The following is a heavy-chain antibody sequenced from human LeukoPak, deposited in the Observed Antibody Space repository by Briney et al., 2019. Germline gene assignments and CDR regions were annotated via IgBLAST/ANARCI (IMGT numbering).Heavy chain of an antibody. Sequence: GASVKVSCKASGYIFTCYGISWVRQAPGQGLEWMGWISAYNGNTNYAQKLQGRVTMTTDTSTSTAYMELRSLRSDDTAVYYCARGYVDTAMAHFDYWGQGTLVTVSS. J-gene: IGHJ4*02. CDR2: ISAYNGNT. CDR1: GYIFTCYG. D-gene: IGHD5-18*01. V-gene: IGHV1-18*01. CDR3: ARGYVDTAMAHFDY.